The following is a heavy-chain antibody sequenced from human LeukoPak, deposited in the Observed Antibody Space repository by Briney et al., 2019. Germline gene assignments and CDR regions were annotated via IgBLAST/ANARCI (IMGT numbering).Heavy chain of an antibody. V-gene: IGHV4-61*02. CDR1: GGSISSGGYS. CDR2: IYTSGST. Sequence: SQTLSLTCAVSGGSISSGGYSWSWIRQPAGKGLEWIGRIYTSGSTNYNPSLKSRVTISVDTSKNQFSLKLSSVTAADTAVYYCAREMNPYYDFWSGYSSGSYYYYYMDVWGKGTTVTVSS. CDR3: AREMNPYYDFWSGYSSGSYYYYYMDV. D-gene: IGHD3-3*01. J-gene: IGHJ6*03.